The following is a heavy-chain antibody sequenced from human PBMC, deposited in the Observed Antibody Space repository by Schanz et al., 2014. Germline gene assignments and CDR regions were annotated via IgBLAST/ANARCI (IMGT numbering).Heavy chain of an antibody. V-gene: IGHV3-23*01. Sequence: DVQLLESGGGLVQPGGSLRLSCAASGFTFNSYAMTWVRQAPGKGLEWVSSISHSGGSKYYADSVKGRFTISRDISKNTLHLQVTSLRAEDTAIYYCARDGNYYGSRNYYKTPYYFDYWGQGTLVTVSS. CDR1: GFTFNSYA. D-gene: IGHD3-10*01. CDR3: ARDGNYYGSRNYYKTPYYFDY. J-gene: IGHJ4*02. CDR2: ISHSGGSK.